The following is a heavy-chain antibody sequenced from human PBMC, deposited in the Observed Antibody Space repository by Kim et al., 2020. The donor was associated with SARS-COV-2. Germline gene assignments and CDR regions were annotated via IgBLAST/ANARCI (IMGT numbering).Heavy chain of an antibody. J-gene: IGHJ6*02. Sequence: SETLSLTCAVSGDSVATDFWTWVRQAPGKGLDWLGYVSYSGGSDYNPNLRGRLTISVDASRTHVSLRLTSLTAAATGVYFCARAHQLAPRGYGMDVGGQG. CDR1: GDSVATDF. D-gene: IGHD1-1*01. CDR2: VSYSGGS. CDR3: ARAHQLAPRGYGMDV. V-gene: IGHV4-59*02.